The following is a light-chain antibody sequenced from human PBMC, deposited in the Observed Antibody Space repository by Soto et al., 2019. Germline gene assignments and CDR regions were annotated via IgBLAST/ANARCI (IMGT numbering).Light chain of an antibody. J-gene: IGKJ1*01. V-gene: IGKV4-1*01. CDR1: QSVLYSSDNKNY. CDR2: WTS. CDR3: QQYSSSPRT. Sequence: DIVLAQSPDSLAVSLGERATINCKSSQSVLYSSDNKNYLAWYQQKPRQPPKLLIYWTSTRESGVPDRSSGSGSGTDFTLTISSLQVEDVAVYYCQQYSSSPRTVGQGTKVEIK.